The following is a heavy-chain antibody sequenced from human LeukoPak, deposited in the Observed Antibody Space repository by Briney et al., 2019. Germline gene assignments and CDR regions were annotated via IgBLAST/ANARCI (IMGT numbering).Heavy chain of an antibody. D-gene: IGHD2-21*02. CDR3: TRDIGDFVSDF. CDR2: IHYGGTT. Sequence: SETLCLTCTVSGGSIGSGYYWAWIRQPPGKGLEWIGNIHYGGTTHYNPSLQSRVTISADTSKNQFALDLRSVTAADTAVYYCTRDIGDFVSDFWGQGTLVTVSS. J-gene: IGHJ4*02. V-gene: IGHV4-39*02. CDR1: GGSIGSGYY.